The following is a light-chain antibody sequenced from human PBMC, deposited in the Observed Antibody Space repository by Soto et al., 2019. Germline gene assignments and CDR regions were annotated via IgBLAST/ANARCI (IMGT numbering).Light chain of an antibody. Sequence: EIVLTQSPGTVSLSPGERATLSCRASQSVRSNYLAWYQQKPGQAPRLLIYGASSRATGIPTRLSGSGSGTDFTLTISRLEPEDFATYYCQQYGNSPYTFGQGTRLEIK. CDR1: QSVRSNY. J-gene: IGKJ2*01. V-gene: IGKV3-20*01. CDR3: QQYGNSPYT. CDR2: GAS.